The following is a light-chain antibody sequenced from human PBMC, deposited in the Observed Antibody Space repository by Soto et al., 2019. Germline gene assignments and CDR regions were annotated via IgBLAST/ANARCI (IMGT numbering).Light chain of an antibody. CDR3: YSAADNNRV. CDR2: KDS. J-gene: IGLJ3*02. V-gene: IGLV3-27*01. Sequence: SYELTQPSSVSVSPGQTARITCSGDVLAKKYARWFQQKPGQAPVLVIYKDSERPSGIPERFSGSSSGTTVTLTISGAQVEDEADYYSYSAADNNRVFGGGSKLPS. CDR1: VLAKKY.